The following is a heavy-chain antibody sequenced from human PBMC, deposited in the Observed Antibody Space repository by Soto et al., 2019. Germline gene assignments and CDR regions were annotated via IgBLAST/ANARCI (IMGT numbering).Heavy chain of an antibody. V-gene: IGHV4-59*08. CDR1: GGSISSYY. CDR2: IYYSGNT. CDR3: ASPKIAFYNWFDP. D-gene: IGHD3-3*02. Sequence: SETLSLTCTVSGGSISSYYWSWIRQTPGKGLEWIGYIYYSGNTNYNPSLKSRVTISVDTSENQFSLKLSSVTAADTAVYYCASPKIAFYNWFDPWGQGTLVTVSS. J-gene: IGHJ5*02.